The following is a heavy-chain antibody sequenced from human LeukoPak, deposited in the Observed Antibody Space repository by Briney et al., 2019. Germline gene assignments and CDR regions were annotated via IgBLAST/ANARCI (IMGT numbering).Heavy chain of an antibody. D-gene: IGHD3-22*01. CDR2: INHSGST. CDR1: GGSFSGYY. J-gene: IGHJ5*02. V-gene: IGHV4-34*01. Sequence: PSETLSLTCAVYGGSFSGYYWSWIRQPPGKGLEWIWEINHSGSTNYNPSLKSRVTISVDTSKNQFSLKLSSVTAADTAVYYCASDSSGFNWFDPWGQGTLVTVSS. CDR3: ASDSSGFNWFDP.